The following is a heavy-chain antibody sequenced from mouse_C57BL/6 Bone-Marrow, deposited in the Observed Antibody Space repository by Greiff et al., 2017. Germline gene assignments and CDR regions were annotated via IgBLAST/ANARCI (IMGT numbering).Heavy chain of an antibody. V-gene: IGHV1-55*01. CDR3: ARWEFITTVVAPYYVDY. J-gene: IGHJ2*01. CDR2: IYPGSGST. D-gene: IGHD1-1*01. CDR1: GYTFTSYW. Sequence: QVQLQQPGAELVKPGASVKMSCKASGYTFTSYWITWVKQRPGQGLEWIGDIYPGSGSTNYNEKFKSKATLTVDTSSSTAYMQLSSLTSEDSAVYYCARWEFITTVVAPYYVDYWGQGTTLTVSS.